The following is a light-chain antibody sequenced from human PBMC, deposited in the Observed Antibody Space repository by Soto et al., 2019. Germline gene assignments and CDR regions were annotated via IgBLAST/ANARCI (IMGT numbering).Light chain of an antibody. Sequence: QSALTQPASVSGSLGQSITISCTGTSSDVGRYDLVSWYQQHPAKAPKLIIYEAFKGPSGVSDRFSGSKSGNTAFLISSGLQAEDEADYYGTSYAGSATCVFGTGTKLTVL. CDR3: TSYAGSATCV. CDR1: SSDVGRYDL. CDR2: EAF. J-gene: IGLJ1*01. V-gene: IGLV2-23*01.